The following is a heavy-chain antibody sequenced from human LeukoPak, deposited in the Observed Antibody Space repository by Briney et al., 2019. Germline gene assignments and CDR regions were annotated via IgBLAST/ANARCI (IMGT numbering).Heavy chain of an antibody. V-gene: IGHV1-24*01. Sequence: ASVKVSCKVSGYTLTELSMHWVRQAPGKGLEWMGGFDPEDGETIYAQKFQGRVTMTEDTSTDTAHMELSSLRSEDTAVYYCATLRRDGYNWHDAFDIWGQGTMVTVSS. CDR3: ATLRRDGYNWHDAFDI. CDR2: FDPEDGET. J-gene: IGHJ3*02. CDR1: GYTLTELS. D-gene: IGHD5-24*01.